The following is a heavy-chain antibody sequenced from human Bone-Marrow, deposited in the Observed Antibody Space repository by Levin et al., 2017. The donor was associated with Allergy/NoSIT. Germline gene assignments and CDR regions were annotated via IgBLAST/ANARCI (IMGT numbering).Heavy chain of an antibody. J-gene: IGHJ4*02. Sequence: GGSLRLSCAASGFTFTSYAMSWVRQAPGKGLEWVSGISGSGGSTYYADSVKGRFTISRDNSKNTLYLQMNSLRVEDTAVYYCGKVRTYRWGGADYWGQGTLVTVSS. V-gene: IGHV3-23*01. D-gene: IGHD2-8*02. CDR3: GKVRTYRWGGADY. CDR1: GFTFTSYA. CDR2: ISGSGGST.